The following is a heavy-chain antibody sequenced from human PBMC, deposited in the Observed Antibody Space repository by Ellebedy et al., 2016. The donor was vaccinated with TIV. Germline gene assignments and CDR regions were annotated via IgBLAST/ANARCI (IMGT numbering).Heavy chain of an antibody. D-gene: IGHD3-22*01. J-gene: IGHJ4*02. CDR1: GFTFSSFW. CDR3: AKRSIGYHYTYYFDY. Sequence: PGGSLRLSCEASGFTFSSFWMHWVRQAPGKGLAWVSRINSDGSSTNYADSVTGRFTISRDNSKNTLYLQMNSLRAEDTAVYYCAKRSIGYHYTYYFDYWGQGTLVTVSS. V-gene: IGHV3-74*01. CDR2: INSDGSST.